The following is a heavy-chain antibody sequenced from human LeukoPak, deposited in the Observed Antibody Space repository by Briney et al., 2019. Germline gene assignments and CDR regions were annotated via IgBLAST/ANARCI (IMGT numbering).Heavy chain of an antibody. CDR2: VFHSGRA. CDR3: ARGDSSPDN. D-gene: IGHD1-26*01. CDR1: GASIIHYY. Sequence: PSESLSLTCSVSGASIIHYYWTWIRRPAGKGLEWIGHVFHSGRAYYNPSLQSRVTMSVDTCKKEVSLSLRSVTAADSAVYYCARGDSSPDNWGQGTLVTVSS. V-gene: IGHV4-4*07. J-gene: IGHJ4*02.